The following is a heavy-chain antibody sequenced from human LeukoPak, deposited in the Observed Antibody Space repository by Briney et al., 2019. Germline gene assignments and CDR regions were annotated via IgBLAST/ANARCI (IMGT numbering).Heavy chain of an antibody. CDR1: GFTFSSYA. V-gene: IGHV3-30*01. CDR3: ARDSGRGWSSIVVVPAAIHRGSDY. J-gene: IGHJ4*02. Sequence: GGSLRLSCAASGFTFSSYAMHWVRQAPGKGLEWVAVISYDGSNKYYADSMKGRFTISRDNSKNTLYLQMNSLRAEDTAVYYCARDSGRGWSSIVVVPAAIHRGSDYWGQGTLVTVSS. D-gene: IGHD2-2*02. CDR2: ISYDGSNK.